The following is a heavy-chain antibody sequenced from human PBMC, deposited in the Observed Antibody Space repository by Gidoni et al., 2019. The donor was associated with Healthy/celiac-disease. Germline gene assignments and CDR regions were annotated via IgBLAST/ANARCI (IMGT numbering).Heavy chain of an antibody. V-gene: IGHV3-33*01. D-gene: IGHD3-3*01. CDR3: ARGGPTRLRFWSGRYYFDY. CDR2: IWYDGSNK. J-gene: IGHJ4*02. CDR1: GFTFSSYG. Sequence: QVQLVESGGGVVQPGRSLRLSCAASGFTFSSYGMHWVRQAPGKGLEWVAVIWYDGSNKYYADSVKGRFTISRDNSKNTLYLQMNSLRAEDTAVYYCARGGPTRLRFWSGRYYFDYWGQGTLVTVSS.